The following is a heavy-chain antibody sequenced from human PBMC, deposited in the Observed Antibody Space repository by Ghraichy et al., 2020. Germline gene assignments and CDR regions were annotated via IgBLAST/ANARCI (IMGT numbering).Heavy chain of an antibody. V-gene: IGHV3-11*01. J-gene: IGHJ4*02. Sequence: GGSLRLSCVASVFTFSDYYMSCIRQAPGKGLEWVSYISGSGGTIYYTDSVKGRFTISRDNAKNSLFLQMNSLRAEDAAVYYCARTLYGSGSYYVDYWGRGTLVTVSS. CDR3: ARTLYGSGSYYVDY. CDR2: ISGSGGTI. CDR1: VFTFSDYY. D-gene: IGHD3-10*01.